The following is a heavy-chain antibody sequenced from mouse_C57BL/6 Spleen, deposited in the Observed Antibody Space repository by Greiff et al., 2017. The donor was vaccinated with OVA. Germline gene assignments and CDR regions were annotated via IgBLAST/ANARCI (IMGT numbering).Heavy chain of an antibody. V-gene: IGHV1-69*01. CDR2: IDPSDSYT. J-gene: IGHJ3*01. CDR1: GYTFTSYW. CDR3: AREETGSPPFAY. Sequence: QVHVKQPGAELVMPGASVKLSCKASGYTFTSYWMHWVKQRPGQGLEWIGEIDPSDSYTNYNQKFKGKSTLTVDKSSSTAYMQLSSLTSEDSAVYYCAREETGSPPFAYWGQGTLVTVSA. D-gene: IGHD4-1*01.